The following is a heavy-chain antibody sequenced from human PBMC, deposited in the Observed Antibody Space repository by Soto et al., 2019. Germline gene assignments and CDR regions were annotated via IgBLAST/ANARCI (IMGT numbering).Heavy chain of an antibody. CDR1: GFTFSSYA. CDR2: ISGSGGST. V-gene: IGHV3-23*01. CDR3: AKDMLGLWFGGPGAFGI. Sequence: EVQLLESGGGLVQPGGSLRLSCAASGFTFSSYAMSWVRQAPGKGLEWVSAISGSGGSTYYADSVKGRFTISRDNSKNTLYLQMNSLRAEDTAVYYCAKDMLGLWFGGPGAFGIWGQGTMVTVSS. J-gene: IGHJ3*02. D-gene: IGHD3-10*01.